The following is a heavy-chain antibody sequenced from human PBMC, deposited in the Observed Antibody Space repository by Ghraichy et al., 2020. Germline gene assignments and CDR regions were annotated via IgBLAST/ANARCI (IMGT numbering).Heavy chain of an antibody. J-gene: IGHJ4*02. CDR2: ISASGST. V-gene: IGHV3-23*01. Sequence: GESLNISCAASGFTFSIYAMSWVRRAPGKGLQWVSAISASGSTYYADSVKGRFTISRDDSKNTLYLQMDSLRPEDTAVYYCAKAAGGGASAHYFDYWGQGTLVTVSS. CDR3: AKAAGGGASAHYFDY. D-gene: IGHD2-21*01. CDR1: GFTFSIYA.